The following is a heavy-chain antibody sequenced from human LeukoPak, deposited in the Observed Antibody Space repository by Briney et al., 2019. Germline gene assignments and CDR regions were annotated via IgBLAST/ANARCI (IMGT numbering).Heavy chain of an antibody. Sequence: PSETLSLTCTVSGGSISSYYWSWIRQPPGKGLEWIGYIYYSGSTNYNPSLKSRVTISVDTSKNQFSLKLSSVTAADTAVYYCASMWRYGGKEVDYWGQGTLVTVSS. CDR2: IYYSGST. J-gene: IGHJ4*02. CDR1: GGSISSYY. V-gene: IGHV4-59*01. CDR3: ASMWRYGGKEVDY. D-gene: IGHD4-23*01.